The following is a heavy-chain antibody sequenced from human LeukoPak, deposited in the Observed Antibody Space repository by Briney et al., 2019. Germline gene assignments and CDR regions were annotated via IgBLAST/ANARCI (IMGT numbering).Heavy chain of an antibody. V-gene: IGHV3-20*04. CDR3: ARIQTGYSSGWSAY. J-gene: IGHJ4*02. CDR1: GFSFDDYA. Sequence: GGSQRLSCSVAGFSFDDYAMSWVRQAPGKGLEWVSGITWNGDITGYADSVRGRFTISRDNAKNSLYLQMNSLRAEDTALYYCARIQTGYSSGWSAYWGQGTLVTVSS. D-gene: IGHD6-19*01. CDR2: ITWNGDIT.